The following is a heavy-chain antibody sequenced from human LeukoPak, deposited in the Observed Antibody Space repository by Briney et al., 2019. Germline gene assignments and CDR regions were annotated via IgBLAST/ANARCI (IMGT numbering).Heavy chain of an antibody. V-gene: IGHV1-2*02. Sequence: ASVTVSCKASGYTFTGYYMHWVRQAPGQGLEWMGWINPNSGGTNYAQRFQGRVTMTRDTSISTAYMELSRLRSDDTAVYYCATDYGDYVPLGWFDPWGQGTLVTVSS. CDR1: GYTFTGYY. CDR3: ATDYGDYVPLGWFDP. J-gene: IGHJ5*02. D-gene: IGHD4-17*01. CDR2: INPNSGGT.